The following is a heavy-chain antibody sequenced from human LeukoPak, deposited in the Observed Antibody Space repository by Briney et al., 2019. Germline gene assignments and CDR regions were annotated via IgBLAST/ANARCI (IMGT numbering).Heavy chain of an antibody. J-gene: IGHJ4*02. V-gene: IGHV3-15*01. CDR1: GFTFSNAW. D-gene: IGHD3-9*01. Sequence: SGGSLRLSCAASGFTFSNAWMSCVPQAPEKGLEWVGLMKSKTDGGTTDYDAPVKGRFTISRVDSKNTLYLQMNSLKTEDTAVYYCWVIIKRGFVYFDYWGQGTLVTVSS. CDR2: MKSKTDGGTT. CDR3: WVIIKRGFVYFDY.